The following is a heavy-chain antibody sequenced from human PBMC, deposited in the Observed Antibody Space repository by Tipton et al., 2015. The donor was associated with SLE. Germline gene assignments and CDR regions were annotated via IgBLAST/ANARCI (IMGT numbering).Heavy chain of an antibody. Sequence: TLSLTCTVSGGSVNMNYWSWIRQPPGKGLEWIGYISYTGSTNDNPSLKSRVTMSVDTSKNQFSLNLSSVTAADTAVYYCARIGGEPPLWGQGTLVTVSS. CDR1: GGSVNMNY. CDR2: ISYTGST. V-gene: IGHV4-59*02. J-gene: IGHJ4*02. D-gene: IGHD3-10*01. CDR3: ARIGGEPPL.